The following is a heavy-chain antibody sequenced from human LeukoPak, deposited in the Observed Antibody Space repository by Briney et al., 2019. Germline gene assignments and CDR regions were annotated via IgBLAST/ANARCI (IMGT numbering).Heavy chain of an antibody. Sequence: GASAKVSCKASGYTFTGYYMHWVRQAPGQGLEWMGWINPNSGGTNYAQKFQGRVTMTRDTSISTAYMELSRLRSDDTAVYYCARDLGGSYYYYYYMDVWGKGTTVTVSS. D-gene: IGHD1-26*01. CDR2: INPNSGGT. V-gene: IGHV1-2*02. CDR3: ARDLGGSYYYYYYMDV. CDR1: GYTFTGYY. J-gene: IGHJ6*03.